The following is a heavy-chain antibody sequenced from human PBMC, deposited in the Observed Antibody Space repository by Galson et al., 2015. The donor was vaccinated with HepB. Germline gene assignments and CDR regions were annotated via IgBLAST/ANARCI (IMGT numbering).Heavy chain of an antibody. V-gene: IGHV3-15*01. CDR2: IKSKTDGGTT. CDR1: GFTFSNAG. D-gene: IGHD1-26*01. CDR3: TTLTQWELRAYWYFEL. J-gene: IGHJ2*01. Sequence: SLRLSCAASGFTFSNAGMSWVRQAPGKGPEWVGRIKSKTDGGTTDYAAPVKGRFTISRDDSKNTLYLQMNSLKTEDTAVYYCTTLTQWELRAYWYFELWGRGTLVTVSS.